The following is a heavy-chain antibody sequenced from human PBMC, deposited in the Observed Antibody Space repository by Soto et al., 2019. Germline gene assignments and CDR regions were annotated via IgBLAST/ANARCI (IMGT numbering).Heavy chain of an antibody. CDR1: GFTFSSYW. Sequence: GGSLRLSCAASGFTFSSYWMHWVRQAPGKGLVWVSRINSDGSSTSYADSVKGRFTISRDNAKNTLYLQMNSLRAEDTAVYYCAREARVRFLEWLQGLRADYYYGMDVWGQGTTVTVSS. J-gene: IGHJ6*02. V-gene: IGHV3-74*01. CDR2: INSDGSST. CDR3: AREARVRFLEWLQGLRADYYYGMDV. D-gene: IGHD3-3*01.